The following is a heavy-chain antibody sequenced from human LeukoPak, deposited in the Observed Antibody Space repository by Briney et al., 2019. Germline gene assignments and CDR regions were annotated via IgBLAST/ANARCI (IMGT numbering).Heavy chain of an antibody. Sequence: GGSLRLSCAASGFTFSSNGMHWVRQAPGQALEWMGWITPFNGNTNYAQKFQDRVTITRDRSMSTAYMELSSLRSDDTAMYYCALTDSSGYYYFDYWGQGTLVTVSS. CDR2: ITPFNGNT. CDR1: GFTFSSNG. D-gene: IGHD3-22*01. V-gene: IGHV1-45*02. J-gene: IGHJ4*02. CDR3: ALTDSSGYYYFDY.